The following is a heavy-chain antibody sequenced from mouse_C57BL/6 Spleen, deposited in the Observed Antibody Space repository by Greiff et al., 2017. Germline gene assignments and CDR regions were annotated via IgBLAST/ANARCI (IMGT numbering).Heavy chain of an antibody. CDR1: GYTFTSYW. CDR2: IYPGSGST. J-gene: IGHJ2*01. V-gene: IGHV1-55*01. D-gene: IGHD2-3*01. Sequence: QVQLPQPGAELVKPGASVKMSCKASGYTFTSYWITWVKQRPGQGLEWIGDIYPGSGSTNYNEKFKSKATLTVDTSSSTAYMQLSSLTSEDSAVYYCARSEGWLLHFDYWGQGTTLTVSS. CDR3: ARSEGWLLHFDY.